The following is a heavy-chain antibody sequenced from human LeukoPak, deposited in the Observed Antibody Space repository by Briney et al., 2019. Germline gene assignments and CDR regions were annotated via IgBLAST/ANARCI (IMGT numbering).Heavy chain of an antibody. J-gene: IGHJ3*02. CDR1: GGTFSSYA. CDR2: INPSGGST. Sequence: GASVKVSCKASGGTFSSYAISWVRQAPGQGLEWMGIINPSGGSTTYAQKFQGRLTMTSDTSTSTVYMELSSLRSEDTAVYYCARSSAYYNEADIWGQGTMVTVSS. CDR3: ARSSAYYNEADI. D-gene: IGHD1-26*01. V-gene: IGHV1-46*01.